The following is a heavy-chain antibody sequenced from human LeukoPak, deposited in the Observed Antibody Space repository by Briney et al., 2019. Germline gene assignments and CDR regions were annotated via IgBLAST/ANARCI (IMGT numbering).Heavy chain of an antibody. CDR1: GFTFSSYW. Sequence: GGSLRLSCAASGFTFSSYWMHWVRQAPGKGLVWVSRINSDGSSTSYADSVKGRFTISRDNTKNSLHLQMNSLRAEDTALYLCAGGDRNGWYFNYWGQGTLVTVSS. CDR2: INSDGSST. V-gene: IGHV3-74*01. D-gene: IGHD6-19*01. CDR3: AGGDRNGWYFNY. J-gene: IGHJ4*02.